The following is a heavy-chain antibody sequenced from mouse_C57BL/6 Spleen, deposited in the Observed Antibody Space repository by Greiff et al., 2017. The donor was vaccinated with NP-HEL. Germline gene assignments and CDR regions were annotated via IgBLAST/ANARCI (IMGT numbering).Heavy chain of an antibody. CDR1: GYTFTSYW. D-gene: IGHD1-1*01. CDR2: IHPNSGST. Sequence: QVQLQQPGAELVKPGASVKLSCKASGYTFTSYWMHWVKQRPGQGLEWIVMIHPNSGSTNYNEKFKSKATLTVDKSSSTAYMQLSSLTSEDSAVYYCAREGTTVVALDYWGQGTTLTVSS. V-gene: IGHV1-64*01. CDR3: AREGTTVVALDY. J-gene: IGHJ2*01.